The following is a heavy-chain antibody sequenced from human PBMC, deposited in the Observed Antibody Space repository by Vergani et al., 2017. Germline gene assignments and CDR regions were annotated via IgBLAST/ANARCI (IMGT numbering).Heavy chain of an antibody. J-gene: IGHJ4*02. V-gene: IGHV3-21*01. CDR1: GFTFSSYS. D-gene: IGHD2-8*01. Sequence: EVQLVESGGGLVKRGGSLRLSCAASGFTFSSYSMNWVRQAPGKGLEWVSSISSSSSYIHYSDSLKGRFTISRDNAKSSLYLQMNSLRAEDTGVYYCAKDHGGYCTNGNCLFGSWGQGTPVTVSS. CDR3: AKDHGGYCTNGNCLFGS. CDR2: ISSSSSYI.